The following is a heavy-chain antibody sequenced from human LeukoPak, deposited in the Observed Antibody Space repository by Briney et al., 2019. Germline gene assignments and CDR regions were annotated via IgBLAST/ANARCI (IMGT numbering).Heavy chain of an antibody. V-gene: IGHV1-8*03. CDR1: GYTFTSYD. D-gene: IGHD6-13*01. J-gene: IGHJ6*03. CDR3: ARAISSSWYYYYYYMDV. CDR2: MNPNSGNT. Sequence: GASVKVSCRASGYTFTSYDINWVRQATGQGLEWMGWMNPNSGNTGYAQKFQGRVTITRNTSISTAYMELSSLRSEDTAVYYCARAISSSWYYYYYYMDVWGKGTTVTVSS.